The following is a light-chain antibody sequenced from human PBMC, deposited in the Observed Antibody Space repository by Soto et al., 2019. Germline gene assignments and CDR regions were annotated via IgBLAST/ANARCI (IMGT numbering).Light chain of an antibody. CDR2: GVS. CDR1: SSDIGGYNY. J-gene: IGLJ2*01. CDR3: SSYRSSIIPVV. Sequence: QSALTQPASVSGSPGQSITISCTGTSSDIGGYNYVSWYQQHPGKAPKLMIYGVSNRPSGVSGRFFGSKSGNTASLPISGLQPEDEADYYCSSYRSSIIPVVFGGGTKLTVL. V-gene: IGLV2-14*01.